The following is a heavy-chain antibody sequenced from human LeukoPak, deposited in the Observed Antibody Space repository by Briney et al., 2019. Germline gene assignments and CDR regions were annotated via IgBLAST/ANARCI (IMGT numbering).Heavy chain of an antibody. V-gene: IGHV1-3*01. CDR2: INAGNGNT. D-gene: IGHD3-10*01. CDR3: ARPAWFSLYFFDF. J-gene: IGHJ4*02. Sequence: ASVKVSSKAPGYTFTSYAMHWVRQAPGQRLEWMGWINAGNGNTKYSQEFQGRVTMTTDTSTTTAYMELRSLRSDDTAVYYCARPAWFSLYFFDFWGQGTLVTVSS. CDR1: GYTFTSYA.